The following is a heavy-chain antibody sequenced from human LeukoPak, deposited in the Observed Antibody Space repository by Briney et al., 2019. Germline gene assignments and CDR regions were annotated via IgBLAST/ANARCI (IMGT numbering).Heavy chain of an antibody. CDR1: GFTFSSYA. Sequence: GGSLRLSCAASGFTFSSYAMSWVRQAAGKGLEWVSTISDSGGSTYYADSVKGRFTISRDNSKNTLYLQMNSLRAEDTAVYYCARGRQLDIPPDYWGQGTLVTVSS. CDR3: ARGRQLDIPPDY. J-gene: IGHJ4*02. CDR2: ISDSGGST. D-gene: IGHD1-1*01. V-gene: IGHV3-23*01.